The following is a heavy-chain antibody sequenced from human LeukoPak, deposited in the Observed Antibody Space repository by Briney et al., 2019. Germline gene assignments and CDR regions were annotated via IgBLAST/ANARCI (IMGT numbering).Heavy chain of an antibody. J-gene: IGHJ4*02. Sequence: SVKVSCKASGYTFTSYGISWVRQAPGQGLEWMGGIIPIFGTANYAQKFQGRVTITADKSTSTAYMELRSLRSDDTAVYYCARDLKRGYSSGRYSWGTGSSNDYWGQGTLVTVSS. D-gene: IGHD6-19*01. V-gene: IGHV1-69*06. CDR1: GYTFTSYG. CDR3: ARDLKRGYSSGRYSWGTGSSNDY. CDR2: IIPIFGTA.